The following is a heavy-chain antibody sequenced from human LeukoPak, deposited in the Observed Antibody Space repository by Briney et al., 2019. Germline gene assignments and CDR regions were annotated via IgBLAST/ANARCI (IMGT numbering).Heavy chain of an antibody. D-gene: IGHD5-12*01. CDR1: GYIISSYY. CDR3: ASCYIGYDYGPVY. J-gene: IGHJ4*02. CDR2: ISPSCGGT. V-gene: IGHV1-46*01. Sequence: ATVKVSCKASGYIISSYYIHWVRQAPGQGLEWMGIISPSCGGTSYAQGFQGRGSVARDTSTNTVYMELSGLRSEDTAIYYCASCYIGYDYGPVYWGQGTLVTVSS.